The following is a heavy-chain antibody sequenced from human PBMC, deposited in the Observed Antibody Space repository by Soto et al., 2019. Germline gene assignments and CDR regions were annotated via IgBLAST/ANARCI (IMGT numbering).Heavy chain of an antibody. J-gene: IGHJ3*02. CDR1: GGSISSYY. V-gene: IGHV4-59*12. D-gene: IGHD3-10*01. CDR3: ARDYGSGSWGAFDI. Sequence: SETLSLTCTVSGGSISSYYWSWIRQPPGKGLEWIGYIYYSGSTYYNPSLKSRVTISVDTSKNQFSLKLSSVTAADTAVYYCARDYGSGSWGAFDIWGQGTMVTVSS. CDR2: IYYSGST.